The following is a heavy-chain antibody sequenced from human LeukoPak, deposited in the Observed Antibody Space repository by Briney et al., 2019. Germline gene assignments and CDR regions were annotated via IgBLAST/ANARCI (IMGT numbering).Heavy chain of an antibody. Sequence: SETLSLTCAVYGGSFSGYYWGWIRQPPGKGLEWIGEINHSGSTNYNPSLKSRVTISVDTSKNQFSLKLSSVTAADTAVYYCAKDGAARPYDYWGQGTLVTVSS. CDR2: INHSGST. D-gene: IGHD6-6*01. CDR1: GGSFSGYY. V-gene: IGHV4-34*01. J-gene: IGHJ4*02. CDR3: AKDGAARPYDY.